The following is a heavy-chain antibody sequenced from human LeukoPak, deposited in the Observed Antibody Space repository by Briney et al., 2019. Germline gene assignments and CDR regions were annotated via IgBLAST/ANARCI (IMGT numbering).Heavy chain of an antibody. CDR1: GYTFTSYA. CDR2: INTNTGNP. J-gene: IGHJ4*02. D-gene: IGHD3-10*01. Sequence: VASVKVSCKASGYTFTSYAMNWVRQAPGQGLEWMGWINTNTGNPTYAQGFTGRFVFSLDTSVSTAYLQISSLKAEDTAVYCCARDQFPLRITMVRGVINPPFDYWGQGTLVTVSS. CDR3: ARDQFPLRITMVRGVINPPFDY. V-gene: IGHV7-4-1*02.